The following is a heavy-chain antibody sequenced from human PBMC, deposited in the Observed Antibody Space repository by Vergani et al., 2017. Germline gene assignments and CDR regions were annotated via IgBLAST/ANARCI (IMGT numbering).Heavy chain of an antibody. CDR3: ARGVTSQYYYYSMNV. CDR1: GFTFNTYT. D-gene: IGHD4-23*01. Sequence: EVQLVESGGALVKPGGSLRLSCAASGFTFNTYTMNWVRQAPGKGLEWVSSISGGSNFIYYADSVKGRFTISRDNAKNSLYLQMNSLRAEDTAVYYCARGVTSQYYYYSMNVWGQGTTVTVSS. V-gene: IGHV3-21*01. CDR2: ISGGSNFI. J-gene: IGHJ6*02.